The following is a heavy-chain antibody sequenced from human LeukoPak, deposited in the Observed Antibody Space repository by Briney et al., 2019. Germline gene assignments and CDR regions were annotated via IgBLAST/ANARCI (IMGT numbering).Heavy chain of an antibody. CDR1: GYTFTSYA. CDR3: ARDGNNNWNSYDYYYGMDV. D-gene: IGHD1-7*01. V-gene: IGHV7-4-1*02. CDR2: INTNTGNP. J-gene: IGHJ6*02. Sequence: ASVKVSCKASGYTFTSYAMNWVRQAPGQGLEWMGWINTNTGNPTYAQGFTGRFVFSLDTSVSTAYLQISSLKAEDTAVYYCARDGNNNWNSYDYYYGMDVWGQGTTVTVSS.